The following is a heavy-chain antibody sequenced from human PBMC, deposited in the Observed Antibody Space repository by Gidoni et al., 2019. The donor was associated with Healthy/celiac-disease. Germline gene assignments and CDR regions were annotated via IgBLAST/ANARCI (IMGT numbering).Heavy chain of an antibody. V-gene: IGHV3-23*04. CDR2: ISGSGGST. CDR3: AKDFLNYYDSSGYGPLGY. D-gene: IGHD3-22*01. Sequence: EVQLVESGGGLVQPGGSLRLSCAASGFTFSRYAMSWVRQAPGKWLEWVSAISGSGGSTYYADSVKGRFTISRDNSKSTLYLQMNSLRAEDTAVYYCAKDFLNYYDSSGYGPLGYWGQGTLVTVSS. CDR1: GFTFSRYA. J-gene: IGHJ4*02.